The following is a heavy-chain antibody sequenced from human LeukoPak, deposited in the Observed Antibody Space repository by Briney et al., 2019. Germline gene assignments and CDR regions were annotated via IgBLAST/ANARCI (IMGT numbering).Heavy chain of an antibody. J-gene: IGHJ6*03. CDR1: GYTFTSYT. CDR2: INAYNGNT. Sequence: KPGASVKVSCKASGYTFTSYTISWVRQAPGQGLEWMGWINAYNGNTDYAQRVQGRVTMTTDTSTSTAYMEVRSLRSDDTAVYYCARDRHIAAAVYYYYMDVWGKGTPVTVSS. V-gene: IGHV1-18*01. D-gene: IGHD6-13*01. CDR3: ARDRHIAAAVYYYYMDV.